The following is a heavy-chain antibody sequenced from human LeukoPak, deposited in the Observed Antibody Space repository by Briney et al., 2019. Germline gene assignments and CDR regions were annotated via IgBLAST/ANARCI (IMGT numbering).Heavy chain of an antibody. V-gene: IGHV3-30*04. D-gene: IGHD2-8*01. CDR3: ARDTKQGFDY. CDR1: GFTFSSYA. CDR2: ISYDGSNK. J-gene: IGHJ4*02. Sequence: GGSLRLSCAASGFTFSSYAMHWVRQAPGKGLEWVAVISYDGSNKYYADFVKSRFTISRDNAKNSLYLQMNSLRAEDTAVYYCARDTKQGFDYWGQGTLVTVSS.